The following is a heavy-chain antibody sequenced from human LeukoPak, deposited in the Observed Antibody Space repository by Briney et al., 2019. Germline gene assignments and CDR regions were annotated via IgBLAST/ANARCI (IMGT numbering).Heavy chain of an antibody. D-gene: IGHD3-10*02. CDR2: ISSSSIYI. CDR3: AELGITMIGGV. CDR1: GFTFSYYS. Sequence: GGSLRLSCTASGFTFSYYSMNWVRQAPGKGLEWVSSISSSSIYIYYADSLKGRFTISRDNAKNSLYLQMNSLRAEDTAVYYCAELGITMIGGVWGKGTTVTISS. V-gene: IGHV3-21*01. J-gene: IGHJ6*04.